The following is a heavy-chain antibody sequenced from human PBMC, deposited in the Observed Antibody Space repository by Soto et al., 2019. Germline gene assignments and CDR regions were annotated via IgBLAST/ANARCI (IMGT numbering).Heavy chain of an antibody. V-gene: IGHV4-30-2*01. Sequence: PSETLSLTCAVSGGSISRCGYSWSWIRQPPGKGLEWIGYMYHSGSTYYNPSLKSRVTISIDRSKNQFSLKLSSVTAADTAVYYCARHPSNFWFDPWGQGTLVTVSS. D-gene: IGHD4-4*01. CDR2: MYHSGST. CDR3: ARHPSNFWFDP. CDR1: GGSISRCGYS. J-gene: IGHJ5*02.